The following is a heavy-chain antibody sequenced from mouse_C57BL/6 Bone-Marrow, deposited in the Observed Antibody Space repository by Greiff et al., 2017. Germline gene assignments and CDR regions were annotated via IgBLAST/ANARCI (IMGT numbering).Heavy chain of an antibody. CDR1: GFNITDDY. V-gene: IGHV14-4*01. J-gene: IGHJ3*01. CDR3: TTGGDYGPFAY. CDR2: IDPENGDT. Sequence: VQLQQSGAELVRPGASVKLSCTASGFNITDDYMHWVKQRPEQGLAWIGWIDPENGDTEYASKFQGQATITADTSSNTAYLQLSSLTSEDTAVDYGTTGGDYGPFAYWGQGTLVTVSA. D-gene: IGHD2-4*01.